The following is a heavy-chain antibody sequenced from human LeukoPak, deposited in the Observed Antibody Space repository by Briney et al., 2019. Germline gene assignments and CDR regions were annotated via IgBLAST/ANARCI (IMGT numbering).Heavy chain of an antibody. D-gene: IGHD1-14*01. J-gene: IGHJ4*02. Sequence: GGSLRLSCAASGFTFSSYGMHWVRQAPGKGLEWVTFIRYDGSNKYYADSVKGRFTISRDNSKRTLYLQMNSLRAEDTAVYYCARPDRYGGTMVDHFNFWGQGTLVTVPS. CDR3: ARPDRYGGTMVDHFNF. CDR2: IRYDGSNK. V-gene: IGHV3-30*02. CDR1: GFTFSSYG.